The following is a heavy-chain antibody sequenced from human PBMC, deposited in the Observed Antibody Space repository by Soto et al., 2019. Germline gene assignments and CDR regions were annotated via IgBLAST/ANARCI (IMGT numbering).Heavy chain of an antibody. J-gene: IGHJ4*02. CDR3: ARGMTTVTTFDY. CDR1: GGSISSGGYS. V-gene: IGHV4-30-2*01. Sequence: QLQLQESGSGLVKPSQTLSLTCAVSGGSISSGGYSCNWIRQPPGKGLAWIGYIYHSGSTYYNPSLKIRVTISVDRSKNQFSLKLSSVTAADTAVYYCARGMTTVTTFDYWGQGTLVTVSS. CDR2: IYHSGST. D-gene: IGHD4-17*01.